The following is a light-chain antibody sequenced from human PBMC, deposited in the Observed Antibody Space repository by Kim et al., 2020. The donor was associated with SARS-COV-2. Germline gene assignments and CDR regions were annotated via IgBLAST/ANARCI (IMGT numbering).Light chain of an antibody. CDR2: EIT. CDR3: CSDAGNFGVI. Sequence: QSALTQPASVSGSPGQSVTISCTGTSSDVGQYNLVCWYQQPPTKAPKVIIFEITKRPSGTYGRFSGSKSGNTALLTISRLSDEDEGDYYCCSDAGNFGVIFGGGTQLTVL. J-gene: IGLJ2*01. CDR1: SSDVGQYNL. V-gene: IGLV2-23*02.